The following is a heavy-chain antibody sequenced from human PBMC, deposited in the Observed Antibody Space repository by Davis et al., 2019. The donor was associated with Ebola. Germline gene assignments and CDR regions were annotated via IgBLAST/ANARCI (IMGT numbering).Heavy chain of an antibody. J-gene: IGHJ5*01. CDR2: IYSGGST. CDR1: GFTFSSYW. D-gene: IGHD2/OR15-2a*01. Sequence: GESLKISCAASGFTFSSYWMSWVRQAPGKGLEWVSVIYSGGSTYYADSVKGRFTISRDNSKNTLYLQMNSLRAEDTAVYYCARVVSSSNWYNFWGQGTLVTVSS. CDR3: ARVVSSSNWYNF. V-gene: IGHV3-53*01.